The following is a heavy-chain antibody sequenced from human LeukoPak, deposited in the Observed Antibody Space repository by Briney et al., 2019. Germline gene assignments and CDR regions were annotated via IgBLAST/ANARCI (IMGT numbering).Heavy chain of an antibody. CDR3: ARALTPSDAFDI. D-gene: IGHD2-15*01. J-gene: IGHJ3*02. CDR2: IYYSGST. Sequence: SETPSLTCTVSGGSISSYYWSWIRQPPGKGLEWIGYIYYSGSTNYNPSLKSRVTISVDTSKNQFSLKLSSVTAADTAVYYCARALTPSDAFDIWGQGTMVTVSS. CDR1: GGSISSYY. V-gene: IGHV4-59*08.